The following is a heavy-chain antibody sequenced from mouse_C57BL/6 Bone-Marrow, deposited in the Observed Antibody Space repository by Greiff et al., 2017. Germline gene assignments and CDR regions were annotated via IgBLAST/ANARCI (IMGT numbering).Heavy chain of an antibody. CDR2: IDPVTGGT. CDR1: GHTSTDYE. D-gene: IGHD4-1*01. CDR3: TRSNWDVGAY. V-gene: IGHV1-15*01. Sequence: LQESGAELVRPGASVTLSCKASGHTSTDYEMHWVKQTPVHGLEWIGAIDPVTGGTAYNQKFKGKAILNAEKSSSTAYMGLRSVASEDSAVYYCTRSNWDVGAYWGQGTLVTVSA. J-gene: IGHJ3*01.